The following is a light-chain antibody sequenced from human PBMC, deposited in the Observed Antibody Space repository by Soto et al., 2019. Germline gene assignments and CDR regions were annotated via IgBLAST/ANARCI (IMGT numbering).Light chain of an antibody. CDR1: QRISSY. V-gene: IGKV1-39*01. Sequence: DIQMTQSPSSLSASVGDRVTITCRASQRISSYLNWYQQKPGKAPRLLIYAASRLQSGVPSRFSGSGSGTDFTLTISSLQPEDFATYYCQQANSFPITFGQGTRLEIK. CDR2: AAS. J-gene: IGKJ5*01. CDR3: QQANSFPIT.